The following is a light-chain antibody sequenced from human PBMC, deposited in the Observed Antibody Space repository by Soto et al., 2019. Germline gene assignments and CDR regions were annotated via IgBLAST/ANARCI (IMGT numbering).Light chain of an antibody. CDR1: SSDVGGYNY. V-gene: IGLV2-14*03. Sequence: QSALTQPASVSGSPGQSITISCTGTSSDVGGYNYVSWYQHHPGKAPKLMIYDVSNRPSGVSNRLSGSKSGNTASLSISGLQPEDEADYYCSSYRTSNTRQIVCGTGTKLTVL. J-gene: IGLJ1*01. CDR2: DVS. CDR3: SSYRTSNTRQIV.